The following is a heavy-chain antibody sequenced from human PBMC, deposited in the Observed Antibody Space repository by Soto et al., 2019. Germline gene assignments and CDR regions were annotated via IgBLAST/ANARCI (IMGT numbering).Heavy chain of an antibody. J-gene: IGHJ4*02. CDR2: ISGSGGST. V-gene: IGHV3-23*01. D-gene: IGHD5-12*01. Sequence: EGQLLESGGGLVQPGGSLRLSCAASGFTFSSYAMSWVRQAPGQGLEWVSAISGSGGSTYYEDSVKGRFTISRDNSKNTLYLQMNSLRAEDTAVYYCAKAVATMGVPFDYWGQGTLVTVSS. CDR1: GFTFSSYA. CDR3: AKAVATMGVPFDY.